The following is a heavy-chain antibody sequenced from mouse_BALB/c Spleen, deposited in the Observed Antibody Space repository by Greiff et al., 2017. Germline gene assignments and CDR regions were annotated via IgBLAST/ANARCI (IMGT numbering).Heavy chain of an antibody. V-gene: IGHV5-17*02. CDR3: ARDDGFAY. CDR2: ISSGSSTI. Sequence: EVQGVESGGGLVQPGGSRKLSCAASGFTFSSFGMHWVRQAPEKGLEWVAYISSGSSTIYYADTVKGRFTISRDNPKNTLFLQMTSLRSEDTAMYYCARDDGFAYWGQGTLVTVSA. J-gene: IGHJ3*01. D-gene: IGHD2-12*01. CDR1: GFTFSSFG.